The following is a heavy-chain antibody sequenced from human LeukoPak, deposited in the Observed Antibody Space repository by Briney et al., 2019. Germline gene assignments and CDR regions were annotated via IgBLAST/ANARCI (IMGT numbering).Heavy chain of an antibody. V-gene: IGHV3-33*01. CDR2: TWSDGSEY. CDR1: GFTLSSFG. Sequence: PGGSLRLSCAASGFTLSSFGMHWVRQAPGRGLEWVALTWSDGSEYFYPDSVKGRFTISRDNSKNTVYLQMNSLRAEDTAVYFCARDRGYCRGGRCYSNYFDLWGQGTLVTVSS. J-gene: IGHJ4*02. CDR3: ARDRGYCRGGRCYSNYFDL. D-gene: IGHD2-15*01.